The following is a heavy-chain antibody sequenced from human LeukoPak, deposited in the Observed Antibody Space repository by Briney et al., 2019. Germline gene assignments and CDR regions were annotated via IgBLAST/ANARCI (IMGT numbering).Heavy chain of an antibody. D-gene: IGHD3-10*01. CDR2: IIPISGTA. J-gene: IGHJ6*04. Sequence: GSSVKVSCKASGGTFSSYAISWVRQAPGQGPEWMGGIIPISGTADNAQKFQDRVTITADESTSTAYMEVSSLRSEDTAVYYCARGAVWGSLVRGDYYYYALDVWGKGTTVTVSS. CDR3: ARGAVWGSLVRGDYYYYALDV. V-gene: IGHV1-69*01. CDR1: GGTFSSYA.